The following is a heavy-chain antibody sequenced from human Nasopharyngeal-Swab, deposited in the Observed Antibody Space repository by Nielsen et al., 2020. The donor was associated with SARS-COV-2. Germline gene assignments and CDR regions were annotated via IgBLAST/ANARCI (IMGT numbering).Heavy chain of an antibody. J-gene: IGHJ6*02. CDR1: GLTFNNYN. CDR2: ISSSSSYI. Sequence: GGSLRLSCAASGLTFNNYNFNWVRQAPGKGLEWVSSISSSSSYIYYADSVKGRFTISRDNAKNSLYLQMNSLRAEDTAVYYCARDGLDYDFWSAYFMGVWGQGTTVIVSS. V-gene: IGHV3-21*01. D-gene: IGHD3-3*01. CDR3: ARDGLDYDFWSAYFMGV.